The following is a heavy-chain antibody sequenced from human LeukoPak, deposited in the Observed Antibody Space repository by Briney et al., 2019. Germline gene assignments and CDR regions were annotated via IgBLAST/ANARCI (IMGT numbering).Heavy chain of an antibody. D-gene: IGHD6-19*01. CDR2: IKQDGSEK. J-gene: IGHJ4*02. CDR3: ARTSSGWYPSYYYFDY. CDR1: GFTFSSNW. Sequence: GGSLRLSCAASGFTFSSNWMSWVRQAPGKGLEWVANIKQDGSEKYYVDSVKGRFTISRDNAKNSLYLQMNSLRAEDTAVYYCARTSSGWYPSYYYFDYWGQGTLVTVSS. V-gene: IGHV3-7*03.